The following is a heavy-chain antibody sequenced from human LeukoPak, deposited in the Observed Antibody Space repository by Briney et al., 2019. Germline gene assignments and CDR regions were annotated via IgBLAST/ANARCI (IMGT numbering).Heavy chain of an antibody. CDR3: ARGAITMVRGENNWFDP. D-gene: IGHD3-10*01. V-gene: IGHV1-2*04. J-gene: IGHJ5*02. CDR1: GYTFTGYY. CDR2: INPNSGGT. Sequence: ASVKVSCKASGYTFTGYYMHWVRQAPGQGLEWMGWINPNSGGTNYAQKFQGWVTMTRDTSISTAYMELSRLRSDDTAVYYCARGAITMVRGENNWFDPWGQGTLVTVSS.